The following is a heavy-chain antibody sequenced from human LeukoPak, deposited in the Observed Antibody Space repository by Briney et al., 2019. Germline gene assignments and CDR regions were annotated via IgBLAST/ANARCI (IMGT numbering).Heavy chain of an antibody. Sequence: GGSLRLSCAASGFTFSSYGMHWVRQAPGKGLEWAAVISYDGSNKYYADSVKGRFTISRDNSKNTLYLQMNSLRAEDTAVYYCAVPKRGYSSSWFDYWGQGTLVTVSS. J-gene: IGHJ4*02. V-gene: IGHV3-30*03. D-gene: IGHD6-13*01. CDR1: GFTFSSYG. CDR2: ISYDGSNK. CDR3: AVPKRGYSSSWFDY.